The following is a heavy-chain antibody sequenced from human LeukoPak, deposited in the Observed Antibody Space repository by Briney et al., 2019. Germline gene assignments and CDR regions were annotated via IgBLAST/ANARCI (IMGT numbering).Heavy chain of an antibody. J-gene: IGHJ3*01. CDR3: ARLLDNDNSGDPDTFDV. CDR1: GGSISRHY. Sequence: SETLSLTCGVSGGSISRHYWSWLRPPPGKGLEWLGFIYYTGRPRYTPSLQSRVTISVGTSENKFSLKLTSVTAADTAVYYCARLLDNDNSGDPDTFDVWGQGTVVTVSS. V-gene: IGHV4-59*11. CDR2: IYYTGRP. D-gene: IGHD3-22*01.